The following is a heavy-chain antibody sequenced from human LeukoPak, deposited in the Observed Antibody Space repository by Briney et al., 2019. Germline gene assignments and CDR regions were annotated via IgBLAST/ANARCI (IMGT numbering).Heavy chain of an antibody. Sequence: GGSLRLSCAASGFTFSSYGMHWVRQAPGKGLEWVAVLWYDGSNKYYADSVRGRFTISRDNSKNTLYLQMNSLRAEDTAVYYCARDSDQIFDYWGQGTLVTVSS. D-gene: IGHD2-2*01. CDR3: ARDSDQIFDY. CDR2: LWYDGSNK. J-gene: IGHJ4*02. CDR1: GFTFSSYG. V-gene: IGHV3-33*01.